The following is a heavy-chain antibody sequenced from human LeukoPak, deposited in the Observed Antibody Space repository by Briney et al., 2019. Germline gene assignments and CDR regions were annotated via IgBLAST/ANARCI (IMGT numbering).Heavy chain of an antibody. CDR1: GYTFTGYY. V-gene: IGHV1-2*06. CDR2: INPNSGGT. Sequence: ASVKVSCKASGYTFTGYYMHWVRQAPGQGLEWMGRINPNSGGTNYAQKFQGRVTMTRDTSISTAYMELSRLRSDDTAVYYCARDGAKDAVAGVFDYWGQGTLVTVSS. D-gene: IGHD6-19*01. J-gene: IGHJ4*02. CDR3: ARDGAKDAVAGVFDY.